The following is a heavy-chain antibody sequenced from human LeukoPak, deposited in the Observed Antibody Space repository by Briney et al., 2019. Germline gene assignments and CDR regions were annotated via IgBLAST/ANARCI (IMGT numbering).Heavy chain of an antibody. J-gene: IGHJ4*02. D-gene: IGHD1-26*01. Sequence: SQTLSLTCTVSGGSISSGSYYWSWLRQPAGKGLEWIGRIYTSGSTNYNPSLKSRVTISVDTSKNQFSLKLSSVTAADTAVYYCARGLKVGATRVFDYWGQGTLVTVST. CDR1: GGSISSGSYY. CDR3: ARGLKVGATRVFDY. V-gene: IGHV4-61*02. CDR2: IYTSGST.